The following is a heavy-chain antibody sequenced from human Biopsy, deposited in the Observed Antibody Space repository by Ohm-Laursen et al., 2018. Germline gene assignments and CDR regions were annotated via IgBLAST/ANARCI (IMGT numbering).Heavy chain of an antibody. CDR2: IYYSGST. CDR3: ARVGVGAPSIDYFDS. D-gene: IGHD1-26*01. V-gene: IGHV4-59*07. Sequence: SDTLSLTCTVSGGSIGSFFWSWIRQPPGKGLEWIGYIYYSGSTNYNPSLKSRVTISVDRSKNHFSLELSSVTAADTAAYYCARVGVGAPSIDYFDSWGQGALVTVSS. CDR1: GGSIGSFF. J-gene: IGHJ4*02.